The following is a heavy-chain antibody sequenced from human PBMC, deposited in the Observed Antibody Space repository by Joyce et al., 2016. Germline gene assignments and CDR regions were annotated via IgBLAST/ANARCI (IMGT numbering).Heavy chain of an antibody. Sequence: QLQLHQWGAGRLKPSETLSLTCAVYGVSFNDHYWSWARQPPGKGLDWIGEISHSGTVNYNPSLKSRVTISVDTSKNQFSLKVTSVTAADTAVYYCARVGGHFYESDYWGQGTLVTVSS. CDR3: ARVGGHFYESDY. V-gene: IGHV4-34*01. D-gene: IGHD2/OR15-2a*01. CDR2: ISHSGTV. CDR1: GVSFNDHY. J-gene: IGHJ4*02.